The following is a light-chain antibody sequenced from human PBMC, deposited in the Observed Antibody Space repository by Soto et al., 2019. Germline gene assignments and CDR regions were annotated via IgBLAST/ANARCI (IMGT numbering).Light chain of an antibody. Sequence: DIQMTQSPSTLSASVGDRVTITCRASQSISDSLAWYQQKSGKAPYLLISDASSLERGVPSRFSGSGSGTEFTLTISSMQPDDFATYYCQQYNGYSRTFGQGTKVDIK. V-gene: IGKV1-5*01. CDR2: DAS. J-gene: IGKJ1*01. CDR1: QSISDS. CDR3: QQYNGYSRT.